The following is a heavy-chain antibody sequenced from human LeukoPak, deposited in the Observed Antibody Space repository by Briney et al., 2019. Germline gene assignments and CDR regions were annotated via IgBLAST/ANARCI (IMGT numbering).Heavy chain of an antibody. Sequence: PSETLSLTCSVSGGSFSNYFWGWVRQPAGKGLEWIGRIYPSGNTNYNPSLKSRVTLSVDTSKTQFYLSLSSVTAADTAVYYCAREDSGSYYSFYYFYMDVWGKGTTVTISS. J-gene: IGHJ6*03. CDR3: AREDSGSYYSFYYFYMDV. CDR1: GGSFSNYF. CDR2: IYPSGNT. D-gene: IGHD3-10*01. V-gene: IGHV4-4*07.